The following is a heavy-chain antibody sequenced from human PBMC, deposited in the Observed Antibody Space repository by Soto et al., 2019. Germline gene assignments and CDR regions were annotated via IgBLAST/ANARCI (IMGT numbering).Heavy chain of an antibody. Sequence: GGSLRLSCAASGFTFSSYGMHWVRQAPGKGLEWVAVIWYDGSNKYYADSVKGRFTISRDNSKNTLYLQMNSLRAEDTAVYYCARGDEFIAVAGTTDYWGQGTLVTVSS. D-gene: IGHD6-19*01. V-gene: IGHV3-33*01. CDR3: ARGDEFIAVAGTTDY. J-gene: IGHJ4*02. CDR2: IWYDGSNK. CDR1: GFTFSSYG.